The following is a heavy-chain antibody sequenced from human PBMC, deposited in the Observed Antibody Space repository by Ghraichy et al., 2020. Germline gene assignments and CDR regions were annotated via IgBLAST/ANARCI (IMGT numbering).Heavy chain of an antibody. J-gene: IGHJ4*02. V-gene: IGHV3-33*01. Sequence: GESLNISCAASVFTFSSYGMHWVRQAPGKGLEWVAVIWYDGSNKYYADSVKGRFTISRDNSKNTLYLQMNSLRAEDTAVYYCARDLITGSYIAAAGTAFDYWGQGTLVTVSS. CDR2: IWYDGSNK. D-gene: IGHD6-13*01. CDR1: VFTFSSYG. CDR3: ARDLITGSYIAAAGTAFDY.